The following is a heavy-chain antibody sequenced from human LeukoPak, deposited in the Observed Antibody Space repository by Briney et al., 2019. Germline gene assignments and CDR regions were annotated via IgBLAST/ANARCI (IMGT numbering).Heavy chain of an antibody. CDR3: ARDKVYYGSGTYGY. CDR2: INSDGSST. V-gene: IGHV3-74*01. D-gene: IGHD3-10*01. Sequence: GGSLRLSCAASGFTFSSYWMHWVRQVPGKGLVWVSHINSDGSSTSYADSVKGRFTISRDNAKNTLYLQMNSLRAEDTAVYFCARDKVYYGSGTYGYWGQGTLVAVSS. J-gene: IGHJ4*02. CDR1: GFTFSSYW.